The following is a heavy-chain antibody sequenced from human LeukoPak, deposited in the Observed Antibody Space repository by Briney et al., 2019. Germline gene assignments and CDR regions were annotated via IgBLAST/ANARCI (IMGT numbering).Heavy chain of an antibody. CDR2: ISSSSSYI. V-gene: IGHV3-21*01. Sequence: GGSLRLSCAASGFTFGSYSMNWVRQAPGKGLEWVSSISSSSSYIYYADSVKGRFTISRDNAKNSLYLQMNSLRAEDTAVYYCARGTIWYGVVAYYFDYWGQGTLVTVSS. D-gene: IGHD3-3*01. CDR3: ARGTIWYGVVAYYFDY. J-gene: IGHJ4*02. CDR1: GFTFGSYS.